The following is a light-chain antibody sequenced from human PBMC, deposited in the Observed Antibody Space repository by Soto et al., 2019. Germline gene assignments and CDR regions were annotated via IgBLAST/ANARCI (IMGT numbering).Light chain of an antibody. CDR1: QSVSSSY. J-gene: IGKJ2*01. CDR2: GAS. Sequence: EIVLTQPPGTLSLSPGERATLSCRASQSVSSSYLAWYQQKPGQAPRLLIYGASSRATGIPDRFSGSGSETDFTLTISRLEPEDFAGYYCQQYGGSPPYTFGQGTKLEIK. CDR3: QQYGGSPPYT. V-gene: IGKV3-20*01.